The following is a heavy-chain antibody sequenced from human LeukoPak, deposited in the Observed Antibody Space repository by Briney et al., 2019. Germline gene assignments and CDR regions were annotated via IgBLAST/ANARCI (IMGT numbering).Heavy chain of an antibody. J-gene: IGHJ4*02. V-gene: IGHV3-11*01. D-gene: IGHD3-9*01. CDR1: GFTFSDYY. CDR3: ARDQGQRILRYFDWFVDY. Sequence: GGSLRLSCAASGFTFSDYYMSWIRQAPGKGLEWVSYISSSGSTIYYADSVKGRFTISRDNAKNSLYLQMNSLRAEDTAVYYCARDQGQRILRYFDWFVDYWGQGTLVTVSS. CDR2: ISSSGSTI.